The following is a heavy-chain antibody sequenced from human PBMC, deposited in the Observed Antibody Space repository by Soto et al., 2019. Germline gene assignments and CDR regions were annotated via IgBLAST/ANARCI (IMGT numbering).Heavy chain of an antibody. D-gene: IGHD6-19*01. CDR1: GFTFGSST. CDR2: IGGSGIST. CDR3: AKGRRTSGWLLDY. Sequence: EVQLLESGGGLVQPGGSLRLSCAPAGFTFGSSTMSWVPRALGKGLEWVAGIGGSGISTYDADSVRGRLTISRDNSKNTLYVQRHTLRAEDTAIYYCAKGRRTSGWLLDYWGQGTLVTVSS. V-gene: IGHV3-23*01. J-gene: IGHJ4*02.